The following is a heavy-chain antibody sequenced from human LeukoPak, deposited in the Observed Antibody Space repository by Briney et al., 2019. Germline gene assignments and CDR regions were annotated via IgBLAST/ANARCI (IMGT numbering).Heavy chain of an antibody. CDR2: ISYDGGNK. J-gene: IGHJ4*02. V-gene: IGHV3-30*18. CDR3: AKDGLYSGRYYRDY. D-gene: IGHD1-26*01. Sequence: GGSLRLSCSGSGFIFKNYGMHRVPQAPGQGLEWVAVISYDGGNKYYAASVKGPFTISRDNSKSTLYLPMDSLEGEDTADDSLAKDGLYSGRYYRDYWGQGTLVTVSS. CDR1: GFIFKNYG.